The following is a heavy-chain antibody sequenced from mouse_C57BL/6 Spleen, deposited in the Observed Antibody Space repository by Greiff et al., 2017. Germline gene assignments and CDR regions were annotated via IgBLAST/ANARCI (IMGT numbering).Heavy chain of an antibody. V-gene: IGHV1-55*01. J-gene: IGHJ2*01. CDR1: GYTFTSYW. CDR3: ARYEEDNYGSSDCDY. CDR2: IYPGSGST. D-gene: IGHD1-1*01. Sequence: QVQLQQPGAELVKPGASVKMSCKASGYTFTSYWITWVKQRPGQGLEWIGDIYPGSGSTNYNEKFKSKATLTVDTSSSTAYMQLSSLTSEDSAVYYCARYEEDNYGSSDCDYWGQGTTLTVSS.